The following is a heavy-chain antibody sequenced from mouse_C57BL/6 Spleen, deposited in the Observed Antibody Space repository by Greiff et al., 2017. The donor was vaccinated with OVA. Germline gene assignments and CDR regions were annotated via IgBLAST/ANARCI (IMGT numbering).Heavy chain of an antibody. D-gene: IGHD2-4*01. Sequence: EVKLMESGGGLVKPGGSLKLSCAASGFTFSDYGMHWVRQAPEKGLEWVAYISSGSSTIYYADTVKGRFTISRDNAKNTLFLQMTSLRSEDTAMYYCARTYYDYDEAWFAYWGQGTLVTVSA. V-gene: IGHV5-17*01. CDR2: ISSGSSTI. CDR1: GFTFSDYG. CDR3: ARTYYDYDEAWFAY. J-gene: IGHJ3*01.